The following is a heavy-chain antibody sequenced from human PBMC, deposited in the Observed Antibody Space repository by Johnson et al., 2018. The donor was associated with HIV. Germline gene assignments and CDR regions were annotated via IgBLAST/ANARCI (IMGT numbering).Heavy chain of an antibody. CDR1: GFSFSDYY. CDR2: ISSAASTI. CDR3: ARGEQDAFDI. D-gene: IGHD1-26*01. V-gene: IGHV3-11*04. Sequence: QVQLVESGGGLVKPGASLRLSCAASGFSFSDYYMSWIRQAPGKGLEWVAFISSAASTISYADSVKGRFTISRDNTKNSLFVQMDSLTVEETAVYYCARGEQDAFDIWGQGTMVTVSS. J-gene: IGHJ3*02.